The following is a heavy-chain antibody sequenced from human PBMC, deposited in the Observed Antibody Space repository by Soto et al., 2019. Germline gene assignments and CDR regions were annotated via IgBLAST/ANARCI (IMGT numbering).Heavy chain of an antibody. D-gene: IGHD6-6*01. CDR1: GYSFTNYW. CDR3: ARQEYTSSFGVDV. J-gene: IGHJ6*02. CDR2: IDPSDSNT. V-gene: IGHV5-10-1*01. Sequence: GESLKISCKGSGYSFTNYWITWVRQMPGKGLEWMGRIDPSDSNTNYSPSFQGHVTISADTSISTAYLQWSSLKASDTAIYYCARQEYTSSFGVDVWGQGTTVTVSS.